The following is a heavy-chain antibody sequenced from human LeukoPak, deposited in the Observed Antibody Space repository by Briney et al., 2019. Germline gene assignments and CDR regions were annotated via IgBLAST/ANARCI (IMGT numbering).Heavy chain of an antibody. D-gene: IGHD2-21*01. CDR1: GFTFSNSW. CDR2: IKEDGSEQ. J-gene: IGHJ4*02. V-gene: IGHV3-7*01. CDR3: ATDVGVS. Sequence: GGFLRLSCAASGFTFSNSWMTWVRQAPGKGLEWVANIKEDGSEQYYVDSVTGRFSISRDNAKKSLYLQMSSLRVEDTAMYYCATDVGVSWGQGTLVTVSS.